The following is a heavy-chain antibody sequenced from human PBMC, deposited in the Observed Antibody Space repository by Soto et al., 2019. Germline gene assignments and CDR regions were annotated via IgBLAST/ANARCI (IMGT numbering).Heavy chain of an antibody. CDR3: ARGRGLAARPQHLDH. J-gene: IGHJ4*02. V-gene: IGHV3-30*04. CDR1: GFLFSGYA. D-gene: IGHD6-6*01. CDR2: ISYDGKEK. Sequence: HVQLVESGGGVVQPGGSLRLACATSGFLFSGYAMHWVRQTPGKGLEWVAVISYDGKEKYYADSAEGRFTISRESSGVTLYLQMSSLRVEDTAVYYCARGRGLAARPQHLDHWGQGTLVTVSS.